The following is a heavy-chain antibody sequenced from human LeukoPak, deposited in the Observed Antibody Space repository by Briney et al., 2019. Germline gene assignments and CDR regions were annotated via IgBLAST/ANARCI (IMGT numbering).Heavy chain of an antibody. Sequence: PGGSLRLSCAASGFTVSSNYMSWVRQAPGKGLEWVSVIYSGGSTYYADSVKGRFTISRDNAKNSLYLQMNSLRAEDTAVYYCAREMATIRAGSNYWGQGTLVTVSS. CDR2: IYSGGST. V-gene: IGHV3-53*01. J-gene: IGHJ4*02. CDR3: AREMATIRAGSNY. D-gene: IGHD5-24*01. CDR1: GFTVSSNY.